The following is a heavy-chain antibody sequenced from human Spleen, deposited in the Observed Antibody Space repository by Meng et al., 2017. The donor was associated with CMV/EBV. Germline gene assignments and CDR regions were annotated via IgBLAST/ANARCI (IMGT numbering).Heavy chain of an antibody. CDR1: GDSVSSNSAA. Sequence: SQTLSLTCAISGDSVSSNSAAWNWIRQSPLRGLEWLGRTYFRSNWYNEYAVSVRSRITFNSDTSKNQFSLQLSSVIPEDTAVYYCARGAARSLDYWGQGTLVTVSS. CDR3: ARGAARSLDY. J-gene: IGHJ4*02. V-gene: IGHV6-1*01. CDR2: TYFRSNWYN. D-gene: IGHD3-16*01.